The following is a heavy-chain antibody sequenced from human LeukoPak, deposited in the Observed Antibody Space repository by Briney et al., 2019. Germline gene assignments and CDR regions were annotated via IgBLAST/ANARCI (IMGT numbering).Heavy chain of an antibody. V-gene: IGHV3-23*01. D-gene: IGHD2-21*02. J-gene: IGHJ4*02. CDR1: GFTFSSYA. Sequence: GGSLRLSCAASGFTFSSYAMSWVRQAPGKGLEWVSAISGSGGSTYYADSVKGRFTISRDNSKNTLYLQMNSLRAEDTAVYYCATPLAYCGGDCWSFFDYWGQGTLVTFSS. CDR2: ISGSGGST. CDR3: ATPLAYCGGDCWSFFDY.